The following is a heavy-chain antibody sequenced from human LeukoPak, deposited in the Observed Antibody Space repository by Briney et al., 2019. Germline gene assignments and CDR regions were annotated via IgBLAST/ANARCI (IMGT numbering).Heavy chain of an antibody. D-gene: IGHD3-10*01. V-gene: IGHV1-2*02. CDR2: INPNSGGT. J-gene: IGHJ4*02. CDR1: GYTFTGYY. Sequence: ASVKVSCKASGYTFTGYYMHWVRQAPGQGLEWMGWINPNSGGTNYAQKFQGRVTMTRDTSISTAYMELSRLRSDDTAVYYCASVTEYITMVRGLPAYYFDYWGQGTLVTVSS. CDR3: ASVTEYITMVRGLPAYYFDY.